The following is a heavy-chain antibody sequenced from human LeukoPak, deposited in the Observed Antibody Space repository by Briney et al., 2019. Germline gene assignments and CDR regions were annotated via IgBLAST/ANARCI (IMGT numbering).Heavy chain of an antibody. CDR3: ARGPGIAAAGSKYFDY. Sequence: ASVKVSCKASGYTFTSYAMHWVRQAPGQRLEWMGWINAGNGNTKYSQKFQGRVTITRDTSASTAYMELSSLRSEDTAVYYCARGPGIAAAGSKYFDYWGREPWSPSPQ. D-gene: IGHD6-13*01. V-gene: IGHV1-3*01. J-gene: IGHJ4*02. CDR2: INAGNGNT. CDR1: GYTFTSYA.